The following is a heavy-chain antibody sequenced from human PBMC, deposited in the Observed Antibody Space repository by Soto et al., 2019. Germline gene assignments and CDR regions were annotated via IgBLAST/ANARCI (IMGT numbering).Heavy chain of an antibody. D-gene: IGHD2-2*01. CDR2: IYYSGST. Sequence: LSLTCTVSGGSISSGGYYWSWIRQHPGKGLEWIGYIYYSGSTYYNPSLKSRVTISVDTSKNQFSLKLSSVTAADTAVYYCARVIDCISTSCYSDTNWFDPWGQGTLVTVSS. CDR1: GGSISSGGYY. J-gene: IGHJ5*02. CDR3: ARVIDCISTSCYSDTNWFDP. V-gene: IGHV4-30-4*08.